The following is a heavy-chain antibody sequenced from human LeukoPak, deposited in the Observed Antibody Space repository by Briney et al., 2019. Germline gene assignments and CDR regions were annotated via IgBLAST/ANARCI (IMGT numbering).Heavy chain of an antibody. Sequence: SDTLSLTCTVSGGSISSSNYYWGWIRQPPGKGLEWIGSIYYSGSTYYNPSLKSRVTISVDTSKNQFSLKLSSVSAADTAVYYCARHPVLRYLGTWGQGTLVTVSS. V-gene: IGHV4-39*01. CDR1: GGSISSSNYY. J-gene: IGHJ4*02. D-gene: IGHD3-9*01. CDR2: IYYSGST. CDR3: ARHPVLRYLGT.